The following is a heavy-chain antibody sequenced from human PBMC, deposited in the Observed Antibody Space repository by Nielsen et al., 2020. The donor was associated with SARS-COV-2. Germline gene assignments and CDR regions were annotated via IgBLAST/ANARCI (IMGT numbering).Heavy chain of an antibody. V-gene: IGHV3-9*01. CDR2: ISWNSGSI. D-gene: IGHD3-10*01. CDR1: GFTFDDYA. CDR3: AKAHYYGPGALRYGMDV. J-gene: IGHJ6*02. Sequence: SCAASGFTFDDYAMHWVRQAPGKGLEWVSGISWNSGSIGYADSVKGRFTISRDNAKNSLYVQMNSLRAEDTALYYCAKAHYYGPGALRYGMDVWGQGTTVTVSS.